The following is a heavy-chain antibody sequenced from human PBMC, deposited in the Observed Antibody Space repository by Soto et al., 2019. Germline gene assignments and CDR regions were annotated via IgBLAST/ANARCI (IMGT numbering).Heavy chain of an antibody. Sequence: EVQMLESGGGLVQPGGSLRLSCAASGFTFRNYVMSWVRQAPGKGLEWVSAISGSGGTTYFADSVKGRFTISRDNSRNSLSLQMSSLRAEDTAIYYCAKAAPITVPYFDEWGQGTLVTVSS. J-gene: IGHJ4*02. CDR1: GFTFRNYV. D-gene: IGHD3-16*01. V-gene: IGHV3-23*01. CDR3: AKAAPITVPYFDE. CDR2: ISGSGGTT.